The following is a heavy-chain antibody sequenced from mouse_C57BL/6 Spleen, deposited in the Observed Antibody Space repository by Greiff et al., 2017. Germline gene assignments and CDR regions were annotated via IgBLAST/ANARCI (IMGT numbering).Heavy chain of an antibody. V-gene: IGHV1-69*01. Sequence: QVQLKQPGAELVMPGASVKLSCKASGYTFTSYWMHWVKQRPGQGLEWIGEIDPSDSYTNYNQKFKGKSTLTVDKSSSTAYMQLSSLTSEDSAVYYCARSDYDYDYFDYWGQGTTLTVSS. D-gene: IGHD2-4*01. CDR3: ARSDYDYDYFDY. J-gene: IGHJ2*01. CDR1: GYTFTSYW. CDR2: IDPSDSYT.